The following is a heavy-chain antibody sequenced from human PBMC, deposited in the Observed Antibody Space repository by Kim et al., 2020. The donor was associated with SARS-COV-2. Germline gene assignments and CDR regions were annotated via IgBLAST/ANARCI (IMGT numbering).Heavy chain of an antibody. CDR3: AKSFSGSYFGYDY. CDR1: GLTFNTYG. V-gene: IGHV3-30*18. J-gene: IGHJ4*02. D-gene: IGHD1-26*01. CDR2: ISFDGSKK. Sequence: GGSLRLSCAASGLTFNTYGMHWVRQAPGKGLEWVGVISFDGSKKYYADSVKGRFTISRANSKNTLYLQMNSLRIEDTAVYYCAKSFSGSYFGYDYWGQGTLVTVSS.